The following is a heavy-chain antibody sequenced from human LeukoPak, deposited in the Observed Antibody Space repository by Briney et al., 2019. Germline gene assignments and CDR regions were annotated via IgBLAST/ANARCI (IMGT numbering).Heavy chain of an antibody. D-gene: IGHD4-17*01. V-gene: IGHV3-64*01. CDR2: ISSNGGST. J-gene: IGHJ4*02. Sequence: GVLRLSCAASGFTFSSYAMHWVRLAPGKGLEYVSAISSNGGSTYYANSVKGRFTISRDNSKNTLYLQMGSLRAEDMAVYYCARTTALYGDPFDYWGQGTLVTVSS. CDR1: GFTFSSYA. CDR3: ARTTALYGDPFDY.